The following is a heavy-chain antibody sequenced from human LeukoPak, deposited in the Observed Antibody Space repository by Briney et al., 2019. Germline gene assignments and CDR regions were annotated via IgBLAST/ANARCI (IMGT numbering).Heavy chain of an antibody. D-gene: IGHD2-15*01. CDR1: GFTFSGYW. Sequence: GGSLRLSWAASGFTFSGYWMHWVRQAPEKGLVWVSRINSDGRSTSYADSVKGRFTISRDNAKNSLYLQMNSLRAEDTAVYYCVRGYCSGGSCYARAFDIWGQGTMVTVSS. J-gene: IGHJ3*02. CDR3: VRGYCSGGSCYARAFDI. CDR2: INSDGRST. V-gene: IGHV3-74*01.